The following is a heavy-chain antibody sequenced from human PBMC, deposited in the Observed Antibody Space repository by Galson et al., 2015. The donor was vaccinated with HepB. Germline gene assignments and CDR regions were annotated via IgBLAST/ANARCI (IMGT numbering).Heavy chain of an antibody. J-gene: IGHJ3*01. V-gene: IGHV1-69*02. CDR1: GDTLTSYS. CDR2: IIAVLDLP. D-gene: IGHD7-27*01. Sequence: SVKVSCKASGDTLTSYSIGWLRQAPGQGLEWMGRIIAVLDLPEYAQKFQGRVTITADRSTSTAYMELSSLGSDDTAVYFCARWGMDAFDVWGQGTKVTVSS. CDR3: ARWGMDAFDV.